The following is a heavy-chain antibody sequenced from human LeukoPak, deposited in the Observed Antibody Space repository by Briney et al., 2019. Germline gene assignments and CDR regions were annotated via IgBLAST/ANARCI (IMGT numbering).Heavy chain of an antibody. J-gene: IGHJ4*02. V-gene: IGHV1-46*01. D-gene: IGHD6-13*01. Sequence: ASVKVSCKASGYTFTSYYMHWVRQAPGQGLEWMGIINPSGGSTSYAQKFQGRVTMTRDTSTSTVYMELSSLRSEDTAVYYCARDLLTIAAAGKGGYWGQGTLVTVSS. CDR1: GYTFTSYY. CDR2: INPSGGST. CDR3: ARDLLTIAAAGKGGY.